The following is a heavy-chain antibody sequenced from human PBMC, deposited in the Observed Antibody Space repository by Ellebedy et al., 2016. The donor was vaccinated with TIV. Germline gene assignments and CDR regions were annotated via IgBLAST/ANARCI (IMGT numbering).Heavy chain of an antibody. CDR2: ISGTGDTT. D-gene: IGHD2-2*01. Sequence: GESLKISXAASGFSYSSYAMSWLRQAPGRGLEWVSAISGTGDTTYYAESVKGRFTISRDNSKNTLYLQLNSLRAADAAVYYCAKEAGGRSYADYWGQGTLVTVSS. CDR3: AKEAGGRSYADY. J-gene: IGHJ4*02. CDR1: GFSYSSYA. V-gene: IGHV3-23*01.